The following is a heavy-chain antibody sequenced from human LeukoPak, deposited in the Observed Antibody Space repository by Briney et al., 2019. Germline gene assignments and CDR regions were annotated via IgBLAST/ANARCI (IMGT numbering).Heavy chain of an antibody. J-gene: IGHJ4*02. CDR2: IYYSGST. D-gene: IGHD3-22*01. CDR3: ARQRSKYYYENY. CDR1: GGSISNSSYY. Sequence: SETLSLTCSVSGGSISNSSYYWGWVRQPPGKGLEWIGTIYYSGSTYHNPSLKSRVIISVDTSKNQFSLKLSSVTAADTAVYYCARQRSKYYYENYWGQGTLVTVSS. V-gene: IGHV4-39*01.